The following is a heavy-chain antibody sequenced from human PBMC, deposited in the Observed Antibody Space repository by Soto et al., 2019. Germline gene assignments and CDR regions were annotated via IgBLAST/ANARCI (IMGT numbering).Heavy chain of an antibody. CDR1: GGSINSGGYY. CDR3: ARGYGGKHNDS. CDR2: IYNSGST. V-gene: IGHV4-31*02. D-gene: IGHD4-17*01. Sequence: SSETLSLTCTVSGGSINSGGYYWSWIRQHPGKGLEWIGYIYNSGSTYYNPSLKTRATISMDTSKNQFSLNLRSVIAADTAVFYCARGYGGKHNDSWGKGTLVTVSS. J-gene: IGHJ4*02.